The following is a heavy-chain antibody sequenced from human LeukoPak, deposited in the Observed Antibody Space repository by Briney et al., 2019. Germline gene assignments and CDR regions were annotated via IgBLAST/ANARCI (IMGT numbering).Heavy chain of an antibody. CDR1: GYGFTCYW. V-gene: IGHV5-51*01. D-gene: IGHD3-22*01. Sequence: GESLKISCKGSGYGFTCYWIGWVRQMPGKGLEWMGIIYPGDSDTRYSPSFQGQVTISADESISTAYLQWSSLKASDTAMYYCARQMYYYDSSTQDAFDIWGQGTMVTVSS. J-gene: IGHJ3*02. CDR2: IYPGDSDT. CDR3: ARQMYYYDSSTQDAFDI.